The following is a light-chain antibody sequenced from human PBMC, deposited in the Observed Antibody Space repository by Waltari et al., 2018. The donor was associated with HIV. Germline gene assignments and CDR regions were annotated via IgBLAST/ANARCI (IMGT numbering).Light chain of an antibody. V-gene: IGLV1-40*01. Sequence: QYVLMQPPSGSGAPGPRVNISCPGSSPNIGGNYDFNWSQQFPGTAPKLLLSGNNVRPSGVPDRFSGSRSGTSASLAITGLQADDEADYYCQSYDSSLSCSVVFGGGTKLTV. J-gene: IGLJ2*01. CDR1: SPNIGGNYD. CDR3: QSYDSSLSCSVV. CDR2: GNN.